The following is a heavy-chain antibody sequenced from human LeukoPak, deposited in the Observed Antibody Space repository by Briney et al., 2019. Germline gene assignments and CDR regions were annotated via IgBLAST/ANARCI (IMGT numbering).Heavy chain of an antibody. D-gene: IGHD3-22*01. CDR3: ARLYDSSGYYYGPLDY. CDR2: ISYSGST. V-gene: IGHV4-59*08. J-gene: IGHJ4*02. CDR1: GGSISSYY. Sequence: SETLSLTCTVSGGSISSYYWSWIRQPPGKGLEWIGYISYSGSTNYNPSLKSRVAISIDTSMNQFSLKLSSVTAADTAVYYCARLYDSSGYYYGPLDYWGQGTLVTVSS.